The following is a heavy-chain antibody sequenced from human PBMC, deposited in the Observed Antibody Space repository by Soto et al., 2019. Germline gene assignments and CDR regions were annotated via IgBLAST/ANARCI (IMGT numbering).Heavy chain of an antibody. CDR3: ATESGSTYGYFDH. D-gene: IGHD5-18*01. CDR2: ISNSGST. Sequence: SETLSLTCTVSGGSVTSDEDYWTWIRQSPGKGLEWIGYISNSGSTGYNPSLKTRLPMSVDRSKNQFTLRLTSVTAADTAVYFCATESGSTYGYFDHWGQGTQVTVSS. V-gene: IGHV4-30-4*01. CDR1: GGSVTSDEDY. J-gene: IGHJ4*02.